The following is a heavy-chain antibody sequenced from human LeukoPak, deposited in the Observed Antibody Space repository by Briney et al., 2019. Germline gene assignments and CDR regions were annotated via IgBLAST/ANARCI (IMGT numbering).Heavy chain of an antibody. V-gene: IGHV1-18*01. J-gene: IGHJ6*03. D-gene: IGHD6-13*01. CDR2: ISAYNGNT. Sequence: ASVKVSCKASGYTFTSYGISWVRQAPGQGLEWMGWISAYNGNTNYAQKLQGRVTMTTDTSTSTAYMELRSLRSDDTAVYYCARDLVGIAAGDYYYYYMDVWGKGTTVTVSS. CDR1: GYTFTSYG. CDR3: ARDLVGIAAGDYYYYYMDV.